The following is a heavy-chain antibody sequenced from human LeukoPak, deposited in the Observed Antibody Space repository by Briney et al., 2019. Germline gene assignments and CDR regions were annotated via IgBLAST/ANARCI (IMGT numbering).Heavy chain of an antibody. CDR3: AREPYYYDSSGDDAFDI. J-gene: IGHJ3*02. Sequence: PGGSLRLSCAASGFTFSDYYMSWIRQAPGKGLEWVSYISSSGSTIYYADSVEGRFTISRDNAKNSLYLQMNSLRAEDTAVYYCAREPYYYDSSGDDAFDIWGQGTMVTVSS. D-gene: IGHD3-22*01. V-gene: IGHV3-11*01. CDR1: GFTFSDYY. CDR2: ISSSGSTI.